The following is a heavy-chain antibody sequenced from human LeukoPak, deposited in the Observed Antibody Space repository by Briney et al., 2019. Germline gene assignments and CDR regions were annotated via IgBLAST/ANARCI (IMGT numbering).Heavy chain of an antibody. CDR3: ARPQKVYQWLALMDV. CDR1: GFTFSSYS. CDR2: ISSSSSYI. D-gene: IGHD6-19*01. Sequence: PGGSLELSCAASGFTFSSYSMNWVRQAPGKGLEWVSSISSSSSYIYYADSVKGRFTISRDNAKNSLYLQMNSLRAEDTAVYYCARPQKVYQWLALMDVWGQGTTVTVSS. J-gene: IGHJ6*02. V-gene: IGHV3-21*01.